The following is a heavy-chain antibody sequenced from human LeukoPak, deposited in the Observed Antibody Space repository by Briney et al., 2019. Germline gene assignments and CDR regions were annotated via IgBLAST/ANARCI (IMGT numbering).Heavy chain of an antibody. J-gene: IGHJ4*02. Sequence: SETLSLTCTVSGGSISSSSYYWGWIRQPPGKGLEWIASIYYSGSTYYNPSLKSRVTLSVHTSKNQFSLKLSSVTAADSAVYYCARHEFVGATVFDYWGQGTLVTVSS. CDR2: IYYSGST. D-gene: IGHD1-26*01. CDR3: ARHEFVGATVFDY. CDR1: GGSISSSSYY. V-gene: IGHV4-39*01.